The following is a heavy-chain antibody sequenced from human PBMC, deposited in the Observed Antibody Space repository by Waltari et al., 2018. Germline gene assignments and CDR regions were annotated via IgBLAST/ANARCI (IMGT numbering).Heavy chain of an antibody. CDR3: ARGAGSHDAFDI. D-gene: IGHD1-26*01. V-gene: IGHV4-59*09. Sequence: STNYNPSLKSRVTISVDTSKNQFSLKLSSVTAADTAVYYCARGAGSHDAFDIWGQGTMVTVSS. CDR2: ST. J-gene: IGHJ3*02.